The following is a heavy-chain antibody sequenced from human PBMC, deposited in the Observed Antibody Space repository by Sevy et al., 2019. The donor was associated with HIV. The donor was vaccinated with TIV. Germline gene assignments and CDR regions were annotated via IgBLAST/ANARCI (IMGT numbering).Heavy chain of an antibody. CDR2: ISYDGSDQ. CDR3: ARFPPERAFDI. V-gene: IGHV3-30*04. CDR1: GFGFDTYA. J-gene: IGHJ3*02. Sequence: GGSLRLSCAASGFGFDTYAMSWVRQAPDKGLEWVAVISYDGSDQDYADSVKGRFPISRDNSKNTLSLQMNSLRIEDTAVYYCARFPPERAFDIWGQGTMVTVSS.